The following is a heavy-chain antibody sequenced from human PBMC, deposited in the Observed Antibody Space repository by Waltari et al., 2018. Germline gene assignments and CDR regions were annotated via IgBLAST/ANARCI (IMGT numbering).Heavy chain of an antibody. CDR1: GFTFSSYS. CDR2: ISSSSYI. CDR3: ARDMSIAAAA. V-gene: IGHV3-21*01. Sequence: EVQLVESGGGLVKPGGSLRLSCAASGFTFSSYSMNWVRQAPGKGLEWVSSISSSSYIYYADSGKGRFTIARDNAKNSLYLQMNSLRAEDTAVYYCARDMSIAAAAWGQGTLVTVSS. J-gene: IGHJ1*01. D-gene: IGHD6-13*01.